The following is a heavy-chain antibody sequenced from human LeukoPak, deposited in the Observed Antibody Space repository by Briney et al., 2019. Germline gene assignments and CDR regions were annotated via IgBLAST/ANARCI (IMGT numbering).Heavy chain of an antibody. J-gene: IGHJ4*02. CDR3: ARDRSRSGYLSFDF. CDR1: GFTFSSHA. V-gene: IGHV3-64*01. D-gene: IGHD3-22*01. CDR2: ISSNGGST. Sequence: GGSLRLSCAASGFTFSSHAMHWDRQAPGKGLEYVSSISSNGGSTYYANSVKGRFTISRDNSKNTMYLQMGSLRAEDMAVYYCARDRSRSGYLSFDFWGQGTLVTVSS.